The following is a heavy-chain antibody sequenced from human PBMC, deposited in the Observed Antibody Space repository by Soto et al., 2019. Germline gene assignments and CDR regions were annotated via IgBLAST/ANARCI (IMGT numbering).Heavy chain of an antibody. CDR2: IYHSGST. Sequence: PSETLSLTCTVSGGSISSYYWSWIRQPPGKGLEWIGYIYHSGSTYYNPSLKSRVTISVDRSKNQFSLKLSSVTAADTAVYYCARDLIRLGEGGGMDVWGQGTTVTVSS. CDR1: GGSISSYY. J-gene: IGHJ6*02. V-gene: IGHV4-59*12. D-gene: IGHD3-16*01. CDR3: ARDLIRLGEGGGMDV.